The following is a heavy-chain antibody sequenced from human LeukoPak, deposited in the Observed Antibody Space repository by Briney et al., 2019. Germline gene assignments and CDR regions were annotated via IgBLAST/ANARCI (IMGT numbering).Heavy chain of an antibody. CDR2: ISGSGGST. J-gene: IGHJ4*02. Sequence: GGSLRLSCAASGFTFSSYAMSWVRQAPGKGLEWVSAISGSGGSTYYADSVKGRFTISRDNSKNTLYLQMNSLRAEDTAVYYCAKGANEYYYDSSGYYYWGQGTQVTVSS. D-gene: IGHD3-22*01. CDR1: GFTFSSYA. V-gene: IGHV3-23*01. CDR3: AKGANEYYYDSSGYYY.